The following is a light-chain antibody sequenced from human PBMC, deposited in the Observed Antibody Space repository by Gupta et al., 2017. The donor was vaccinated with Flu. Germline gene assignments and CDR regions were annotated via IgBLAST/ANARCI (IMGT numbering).Light chain of an antibody. CDR1: QSIDNY. CDR2: AAS. Sequence: DIQMTQSPSSLSASVGDRVTISCRASQSIDNYFNWYQQKPGKAPKLLVYAASSLQSGVPSRFSGSGYGTDFTLTISGLQSEDFATYYCQQSVSIPYTFGQGTNLEIK. J-gene: IGKJ2*01. V-gene: IGKV1-39*01. CDR3: QQSVSIPYT.